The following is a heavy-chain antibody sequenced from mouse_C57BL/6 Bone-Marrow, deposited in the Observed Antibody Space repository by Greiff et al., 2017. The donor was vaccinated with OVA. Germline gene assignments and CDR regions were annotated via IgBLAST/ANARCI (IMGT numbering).Heavy chain of an antibody. Sequence: EVKVEESGGGLVQPGGSMKLSCVASGFTFSNYWMNWVRQSPEKGLEWVAQIRLKSDNYATHYAESVKGRFTISRDDSKSSVYLQMNNLRAEDTGIYYCTVTGYYFDYWGQGTTLTVSS. J-gene: IGHJ2*01. V-gene: IGHV6-3*01. CDR3: TVTGYYFDY. CDR1: GFTFSNYW. CDR2: IRLKSDNYAT. D-gene: IGHD4-1*01.